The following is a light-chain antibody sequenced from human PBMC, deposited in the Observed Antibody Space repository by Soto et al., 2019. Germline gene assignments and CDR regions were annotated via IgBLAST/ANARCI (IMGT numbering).Light chain of an antibody. Sequence: DIPMTQSPSSLSASVGDRVTIACRASQSISVYLNWYQQKPGKAPKLLIYAASILQSGVPSRFSGSGSETDFTLTISSLQPEDFATYYCQQSYTTPPMYTFGQGTKLEIK. CDR1: QSISVY. J-gene: IGKJ2*01. CDR3: QQSYTTPPMYT. V-gene: IGKV1-39*01. CDR2: AAS.